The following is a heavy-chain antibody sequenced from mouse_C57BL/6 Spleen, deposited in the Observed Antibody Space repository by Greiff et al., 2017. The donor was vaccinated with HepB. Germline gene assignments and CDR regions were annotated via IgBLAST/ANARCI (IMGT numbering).Heavy chain of an antibody. CDR2: ISSGSSTI. CDR3: ARTTTVVERSFAY. J-gene: IGHJ3*01. V-gene: IGHV5-17*01. Sequence: EVKLVESGGGLVKPGGSLKLSCAASGFTFSDYGMHWVRQAPEKGLEWVAYISSGSSTIYYADTVKGRFTISRDNAKNTLFLQMTSLRSEDTAMYYCARTTTVVERSFAYWGQGTLVTVSA. D-gene: IGHD1-1*01. CDR1: GFTFSDYG.